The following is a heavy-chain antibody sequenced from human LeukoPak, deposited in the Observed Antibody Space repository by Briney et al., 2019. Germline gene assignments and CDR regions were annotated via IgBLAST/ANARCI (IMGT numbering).Heavy chain of an antibody. CDR2: ISASGDTT. D-gene: IGHD3-10*02. CDR3: ARDQPVQIGLFDY. CDR1: GFTFSSYA. J-gene: IGHJ4*02. V-gene: IGHV3-23*01. Sequence: GGSLRLSCAASGFTFSSYAMSWVRQAPGKGLEWVSVISASGDTTYCADSVKGRFTISRDNSKNTLYLQINSLRAEDTAVYYCARDQPVQIGLFDYWGQGTLVTVSS.